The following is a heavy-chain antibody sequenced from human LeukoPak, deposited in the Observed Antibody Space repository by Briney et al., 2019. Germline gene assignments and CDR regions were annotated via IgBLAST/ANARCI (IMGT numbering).Heavy chain of an antibody. CDR1: GFTFSTYG. D-gene: IGHD5-18*01. Sequence: GGSLRLSCAASGFTFSTYGMHWVRQAPGKGLEWVAFIRYDGSNKYYADSVKGRLTISRDNSKNTLYLQMNSLRAEDTAVYYCARDARGYSPSWFAPWGQGTLVTVSS. J-gene: IGHJ5*02. V-gene: IGHV3-30*02. CDR3: ARDARGYSPSWFAP. CDR2: IRYDGSNK.